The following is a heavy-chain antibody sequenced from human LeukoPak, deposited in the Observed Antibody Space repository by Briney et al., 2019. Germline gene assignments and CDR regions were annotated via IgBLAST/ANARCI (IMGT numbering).Heavy chain of an antibody. D-gene: IGHD1-1*01. Sequence: SQTLSLTCAISGDSISSNSGVWNWIRQSPSRGLEWLGRTYYRSKWFNDYAVSVKSRITINPDTSRNQFSLQLNSVTPEDTAVYYCAREAYNLDYWGQGTLVTVSS. CDR2: TYYRSKWFN. CDR3: AREAYNLDY. J-gene: IGHJ4*02. V-gene: IGHV6-1*01. CDR1: GDSISSNSGV.